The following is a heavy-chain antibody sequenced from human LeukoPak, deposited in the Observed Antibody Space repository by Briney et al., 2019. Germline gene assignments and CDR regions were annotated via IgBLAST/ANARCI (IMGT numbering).Heavy chain of an antibody. V-gene: IGHV4-61*01. CDR3: ARNRGWYATDV. Sequence: SETLSLTCSVSGGSVRSDISHWSWIRQPPGKGLEWIGYVHYSGSANYNPSLESRVTMSLDKSKNQFSLGLTSVTAADTAVYYCARNRGWYATDVWGQGAAVTVSS. CDR1: GGSVRSDISH. D-gene: IGHD6-19*01. CDR2: VHYSGSA. J-gene: IGHJ6*02.